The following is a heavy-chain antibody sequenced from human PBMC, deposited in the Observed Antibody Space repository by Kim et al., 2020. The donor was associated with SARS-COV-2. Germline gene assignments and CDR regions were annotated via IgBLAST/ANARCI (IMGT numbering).Heavy chain of an antibody. V-gene: IGHV1-69*04. CDR3: AKVRRNLTYYYYGMDV. CDR1: GGTFSSYA. CDR2: IIPILGIA. J-gene: IGHJ6*02. Sequence: SVKVSCKASGGTFSSYAISWVRQAPGQGLEWMGRIIPILGIANYAQKFQGRVTITADKSTSTAYMELSSLRSEDTAVYYCAKVRRNLTYYYYGMDVWGQGTTVTVSS. D-gene: IGHD3-10*01.